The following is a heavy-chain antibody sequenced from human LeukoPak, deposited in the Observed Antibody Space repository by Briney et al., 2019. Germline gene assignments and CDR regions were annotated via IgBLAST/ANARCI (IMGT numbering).Heavy chain of an antibody. CDR2: IRYDGSNR. CDR3: AKDFLPRCIAAAGTSSAEYFQH. D-gene: IGHD6-13*01. J-gene: IGHJ1*01. V-gene: IGHV3-30*02. CDR1: GFTFSSYG. Sequence: PGGSLRLSCAASGFTFSSYGMHWVRQAPGKGLEWVAFIRYDGSNRYYADSVKGRFTISRDNSKNTLYLQMNSLRAEDTAVYYCAKDFLPRCIAAAGTSSAEYFQHWGQGTLVTVSS.